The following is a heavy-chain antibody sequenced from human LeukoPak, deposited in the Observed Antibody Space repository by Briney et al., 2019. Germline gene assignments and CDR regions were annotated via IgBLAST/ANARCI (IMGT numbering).Heavy chain of an antibody. J-gene: IGHJ1*01. D-gene: IGHD4-23*01. V-gene: IGHV4-59*08. CDR2: IYYSRSA. CDR3: ARHPYGGNADFQH. Sequence: SETLSLTCTVSGGSISSYYWSWIRQPPGKGLEWIGYIYYSRSANYNPSLKSRVTISVDTSKNQFSLKLSSVTAADTAVYYCARHPYGGNADFQHWGQGTLVILSS. CDR1: GGSISSYY.